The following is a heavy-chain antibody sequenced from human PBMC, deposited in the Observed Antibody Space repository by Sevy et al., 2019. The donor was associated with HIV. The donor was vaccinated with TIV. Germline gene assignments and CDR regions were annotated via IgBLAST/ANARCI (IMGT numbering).Heavy chain of an antibody. CDR3: ATHAIIAEAGRVFDY. Sequence: GGSLRLSCAASGFTFSDHYMEWVRQAPGKGLEWVGRIRNKADSYTTEYAASVKGRFTILRDDSKNSLYLLMNSLKTEDTAVYDCATHAIIAEAGRVFDYWGQGTLVTVSS. D-gene: IGHD6-13*01. V-gene: IGHV3-72*01. J-gene: IGHJ4*02. CDR1: GFTFSDHY. CDR2: IRNKADSYTT.